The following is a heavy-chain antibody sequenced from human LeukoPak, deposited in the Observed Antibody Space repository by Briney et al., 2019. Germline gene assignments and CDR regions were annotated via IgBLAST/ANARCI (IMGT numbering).Heavy chain of an antibody. Sequence: PRGSLRLSCAASGFTFSSYTMNWVRQAPGKGLEWVSSICSSSSAIYYAASVKGRFTISRDNAKNSLYLQMNSLRDEDTAVYYCARGALRYSDYWGQGTLVTVSS. CDR3: ARGALRYSDY. D-gene: IGHD3-9*01. CDR1: GFTFSSYT. CDR2: ICSSSSAI. V-gene: IGHV3-48*02. J-gene: IGHJ4*02.